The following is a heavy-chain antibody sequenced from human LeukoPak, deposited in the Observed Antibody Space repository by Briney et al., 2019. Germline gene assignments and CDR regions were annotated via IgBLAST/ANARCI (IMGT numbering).Heavy chain of an antibody. D-gene: IGHD6-6*01. CDR1: GFTFDNYW. CDR2: ILQNGSGT. J-gene: IGHJ4*02. CDR3: ARGRPFSISSQNRHYFDY. V-gene: IGHV3-7*01. Sequence: GGSLTLSCVGSGFTFDNYWMTCVRQAPGRGLDWVASILQNGSGTYYVHSVKGRFTISRDNAKNSLYLHMNSLRAEDTALYYCARGRPFSISSQNRHYFDYWGLGALVTVSS.